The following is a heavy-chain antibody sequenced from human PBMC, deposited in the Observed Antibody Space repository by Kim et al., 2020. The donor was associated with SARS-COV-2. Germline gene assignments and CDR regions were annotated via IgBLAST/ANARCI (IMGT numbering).Heavy chain of an antibody. V-gene: IGHV1-3*01. J-gene: IGHJ6*02. Sequence: ASVKVSCKASGYTFTSYAIHLVRQAPGQSLVCICCLYACIVYSKYSQMFLGSVTITMDSSASTAYMDLSSLRSEDTALYYCARAPPMVRGVILYYYYGMDVWGQGTTVTVSS. CDR2: LYACIVYS. CDR3: ARAPPMVRGVILYYYYGMDV. CDR1: GYTFTSYA. D-gene: IGHD3-10*01.